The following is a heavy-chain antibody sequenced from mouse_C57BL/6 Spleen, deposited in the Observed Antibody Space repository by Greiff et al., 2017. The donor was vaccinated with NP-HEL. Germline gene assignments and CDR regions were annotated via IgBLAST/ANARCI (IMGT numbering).Heavy chain of an antibody. V-gene: IGHV1-82*01. J-gene: IGHJ1*03. CDR2: IYPGDGDT. Sequence: VHLVESGPELVKPGASVKISCKASGYAFSSPWMNWVKQRPGKGLEWIGRIYPGDGDTNYNGKFKGKATLTADKSSSTAYMKLSSLTSEDSAVYFCARDYYEGYFDVWGTGTTVTVSS. D-gene: IGHD1-1*01. CDR1: GYAFSSPW. CDR3: ARDYYEGYFDV.